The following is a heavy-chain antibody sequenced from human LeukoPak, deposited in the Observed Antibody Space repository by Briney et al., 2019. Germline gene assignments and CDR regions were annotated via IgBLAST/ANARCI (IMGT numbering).Heavy chain of an antibody. CDR2: ISGSGGST. J-gene: IGHJ4*02. CDR1: GFTFSSYG. Sequence: PGGSLRLSCAAPGFTFSSYGMSWVRQAPGKGLEWVSAISGSGGSTYYADSVKGRFTISRDNSKNTLYLQMSGLRVEDTAVYYCTRDPRHLDSWGQGTLVTVSS. V-gene: IGHV3-23*01. CDR3: TRDPRHLDS. D-gene: IGHD6-6*01.